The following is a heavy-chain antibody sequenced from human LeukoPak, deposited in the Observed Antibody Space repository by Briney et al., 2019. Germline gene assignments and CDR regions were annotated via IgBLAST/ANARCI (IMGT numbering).Heavy chain of an antibody. CDR1: GGTFSSYA. V-gene: IGHV1-69*13. CDR3: ARLTYYYDSSGYLDAFDI. Sequence: SVKVSCKASGGTFSSYAISWVRQAPGQGLEWMGGIIPIFGTANYAQKFQGRVTITADESTSTAYMELSSLRSEDTAVYYCARLTYYYDSSGYLDAFDIWGKGTMVTVSS. CDR2: IIPIFGTA. J-gene: IGHJ3*02. D-gene: IGHD3-22*01.